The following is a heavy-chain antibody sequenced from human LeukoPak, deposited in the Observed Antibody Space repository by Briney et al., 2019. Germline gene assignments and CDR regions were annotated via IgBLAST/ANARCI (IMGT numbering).Heavy chain of an antibody. V-gene: IGHV1-2*02. CDR3: ARGGSNYYDGSGY. CDR2: INPNRGGT. CDR1: GYTFTGYY. Sequence: GASVKLSCKASGYTFTGYYMHWVRQPPGQGLEWMGWINPNRGGTNYAQKFQGRVTMTRDTSISTAYMELSRLRSDDTAVYYCARGGSNYYDGSGYWGQGTLVTVSS. J-gene: IGHJ4*02. D-gene: IGHD3-22*01.